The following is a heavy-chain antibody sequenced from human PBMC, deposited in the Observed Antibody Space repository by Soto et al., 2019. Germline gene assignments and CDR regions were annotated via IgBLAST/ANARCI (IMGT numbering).Heavy chain of an antibody. CDR3: ARGPRSTSTGTGAF. J-gene: IGHJ4*02. V-gene: IGHV3-74*01. CDR2: INDDGSST. CDR1: GFTFSMYW. D-gene: IGHD1-1*01. Sequence: VSLRLSCAASGFTFSMYWMHWVRQVPGKGPEWVSRINDDGSSTNYADSVKGRFTISRDNAKNTLYLQMNALRAEDTAVYYCARGPRSTSTGTGAFWGQGTLVTVSS.